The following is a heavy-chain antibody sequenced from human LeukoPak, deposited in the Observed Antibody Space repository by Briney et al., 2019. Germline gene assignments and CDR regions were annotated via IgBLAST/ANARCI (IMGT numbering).Heavy chain of an antibody. CDR2: IYYSAST. D-gene: IGHD3-22*01. CDR1: GVSISSYY. J-gene: IGHJ4*02. V-gene: IGHV4-59*01. Sequence: SETLCLTCTVSGVSISSYYWSWIRQPPGKGLEWIGYIYYSASTNYNPSLKGRVTISVDTSKNQFSLKLSSVTAADTAVYYCAAYYYYSSPFDYWGQGTLVTVSS. CDR3: AAYYYYSSPFDY.